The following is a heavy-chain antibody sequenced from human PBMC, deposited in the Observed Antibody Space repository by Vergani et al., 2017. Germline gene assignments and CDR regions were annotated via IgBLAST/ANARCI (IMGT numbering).Heavy chain of an antibody. J-gene: IGHJ6*02. CDR1: GGSISSGSYY. D-gene: IGHD6-13*01. V-gene: IGHV3-7*01. CDR2: IKQDGSEK. Sequence: VQLQESGPGLVKPSQTLSLTCTVSGGSISSGSYYWSWIRQPAGKGLEWVANIKQDGSEKYYVDSVKGRFTISRDNAKNSLYLQMNSLRAEDTAVYYCAKVLEGSSSWYGGFYYYYGMDVWGQGTTVTVSS. CDR3: AKVLEGSSSWYGGFYYYYGMDV.